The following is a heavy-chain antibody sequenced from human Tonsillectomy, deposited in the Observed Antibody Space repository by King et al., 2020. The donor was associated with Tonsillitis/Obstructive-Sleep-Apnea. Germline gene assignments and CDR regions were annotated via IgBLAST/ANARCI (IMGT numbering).Heavy chain of an antibody. Sequence: VQLQQRGAGLLKPSETLSLTCAVYGGSFSGYFWSWIRQSPVKGLEWIGEINYSGRSNYNPSLKSRVTMSVDTVKKQVSLKVTSMTAADTAVYYCARGPGSYGSLDPFDLWGQGSRVTVSS. J-gene: IGHJ4*02. D-gene: IGHD3-10*01. CDR3: ARGPGSYGSLDPFDL. CDR2: INYSGRS. V-gene: IGHV4-34*01. CDR1: GGSFSGYF.